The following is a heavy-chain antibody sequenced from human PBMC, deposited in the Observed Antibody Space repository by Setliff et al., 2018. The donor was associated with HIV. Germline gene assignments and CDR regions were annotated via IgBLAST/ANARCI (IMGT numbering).Heavy chain of an antibody. CDR3: ARLCLRCKGPIYYYMDV. CDR1: GFTFSSYA. CDR2: ISNDGTNK. V-gene: IGHV3-30*04. D-gene: IGHD2-8*01. Sequence: PGESLKISCAASGFTFSSYAIHWVRQAPGKGLEWVAVISNDGTNKYYADSVEGRFIISRDNAKNTLYLQMNSLRAEDTALYHCARLCLRCKGPIYYYMDVWGKGTTVTVSS. J-gene: IGHJ6*03.